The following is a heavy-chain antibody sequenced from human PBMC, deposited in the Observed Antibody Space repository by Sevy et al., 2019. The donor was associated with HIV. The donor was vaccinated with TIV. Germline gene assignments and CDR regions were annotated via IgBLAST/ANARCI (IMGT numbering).Heavy chain of an antibody. V-gene: IGHV3-7*03. CDR1: GFTVSNYW. D-gene: IGHD5-18*01. J-gene: IGHJ4*02. CDR2: IKEDGKET. Sequence: GGSLRLSCVASGFTVSNYWMNWVRQAPGMGLEWVAKIKEDGKETYYVDSVKGRFNISRDNAKNSLYLQMTSLRAEDTAVYYCARDKNSAMVTPFDFWGQGTLVTVSS. CDR3: ARDKNSAMVTPFDF.